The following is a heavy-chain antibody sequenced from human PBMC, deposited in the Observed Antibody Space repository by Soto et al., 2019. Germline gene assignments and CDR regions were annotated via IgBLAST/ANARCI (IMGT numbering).Heavy chain of an antibody. CDR1: GFTFSSYA. CDR3: ARAREKYCSGGSCYRRFDP. D-gene: IGHD2-15*01. Sequence: GGSLRLSCAASGFTFSSYAMHWVRQAPGKGLEWVAVISYDGSNKYYADSVKGRFTISRDNSKNTLYLQMNSLRAEDTAVYYCARAREKYCSGGSCYRRFDPWGQGTLVTVAS. CDR2: ISYDGSNK. J-gene: IGHJ5*02. V-gene: IGHV3-30-3*01.